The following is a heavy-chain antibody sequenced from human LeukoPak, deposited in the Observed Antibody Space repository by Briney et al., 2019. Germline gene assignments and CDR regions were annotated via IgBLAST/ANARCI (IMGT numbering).Heavy chain of an antibody. Sequence: PSETLSLTCAVYGGSFSGYYWSWIRQPPGKGLEWIGEINHSGSTNYNPSLKSRVTISVDTSKNQFSLKLSSVTAADMAVYYCATLKLGYCSSTSCPILDYWGQGTLVTVSS. CDR2: INHSGST. CDR1: GGSFSGYY. V-gene: IGHV4-34*01. J-gene: IGHJ4*02. CDR3: ATLKLGYCSSTSCPILDY. D-gene: IGHD2-2*01.